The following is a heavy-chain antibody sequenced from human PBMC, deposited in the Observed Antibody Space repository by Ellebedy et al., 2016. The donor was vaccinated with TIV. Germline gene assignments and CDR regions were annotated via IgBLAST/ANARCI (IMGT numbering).Heavy chain of an antibody. CDR2: IYSGGST. CDR1: GFTVSSNY. CDR3: ATVGGSYRLRLDY. D-gene: IGHD1-26*01. V-gene: IGHV3-53*01. J-gene: IGHJ4*02. Sequence: GESLKISXAASGFTVSSNYMSWVRQAPGKGLEWVSVIYSGGSTYYADSVKGRFTISRDNSKNTLYLQMNSLRAEDTAVYYCATVGGSYRLRLDYWGQGTLVTVSS.